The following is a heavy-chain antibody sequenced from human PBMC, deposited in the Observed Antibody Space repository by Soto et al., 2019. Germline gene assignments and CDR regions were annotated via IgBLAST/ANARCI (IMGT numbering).Heavy chain of an antibody. Sequence: ASVKVSCKASGDTFTSYDINWVRQATGQGREWMGWMNPNSGNTGYAQKFQGRVTMTRNTSISTAYMELSSLRSEDTAVYYCARVNYYGSGSYYTVRTYYYHSYGMEVWGQGTTVTLSS. V-gene: IGHV1-8*01. D-gene: IGHD3-10*01. CDR3: ARVNYYGSGSYYTVRTYYYHSYGMEV. CDR1: GDTFTSYD. CDR2: MNPNSGNT. J-gene: IGHJ6*01.